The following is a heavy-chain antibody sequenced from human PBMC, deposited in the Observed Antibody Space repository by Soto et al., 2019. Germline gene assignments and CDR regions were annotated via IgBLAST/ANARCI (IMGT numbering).Heavy chain of an antibody. CDR3: ARAKSRPAANPMYYGMDV. V-gene: IGHV3-33*01. CDR2: IWYDGSNK. Sequence: GGSLRLSCAASGFTFSSYGMHWVHQAPGKGLEWVAVIWYDGSNKYYADSVKGRFTISRDNSKNTLYLQMNSLRAEDTAVYYCARAKSRPAANPMYYGMDVWGQGTTVTVSS. D-gene: IGHD2-2*01. CDR1: GFTFSSYG. J-gene: IGHJ6*02.